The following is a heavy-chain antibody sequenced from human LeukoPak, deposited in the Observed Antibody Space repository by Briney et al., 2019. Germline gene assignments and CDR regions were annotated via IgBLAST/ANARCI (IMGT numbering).Heavy chain of an antibody. V-gene: IGHV1-18*01. CDR1: GYTFTSYG. D-gene: IGHD6-6*01. J-gene: IGHJ4*02. CDR3: ARDRGSSSSQYFDY. Sequence: ASVKVSCKASGYTFTSYGISWVRQAPGQGLEWMGWISAYNGNTNYAQKLQGRVTMTTDTSTSTVYMELSSLRSEDTAVYYCARDRGSSSSQYFDYWGQGTLVTVSS. CDR2: ISAYNGNT.